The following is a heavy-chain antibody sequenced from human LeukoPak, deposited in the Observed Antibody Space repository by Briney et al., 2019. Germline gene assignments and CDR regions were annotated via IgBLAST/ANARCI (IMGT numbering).Heavy chain of an antibody. Sequence: GGSLRLSCAASGFTFSNYGMHWVRQAPGKGLEWVAVIWSDGSNKHYADSARGRFTISRDNSKNTLYLKMNTLTAENAAVYYRARVTMVAGASYNWFVPWGQGTLVTVST. CDR1: GFTFSNYG. CDR3: ARVTMVAGASYNWFVP. CDR2: IWSDGSNK. V-gene: IGHV3-33*01. J-gene: IGHJ5*02. D-gene: IGHD2-15*01.